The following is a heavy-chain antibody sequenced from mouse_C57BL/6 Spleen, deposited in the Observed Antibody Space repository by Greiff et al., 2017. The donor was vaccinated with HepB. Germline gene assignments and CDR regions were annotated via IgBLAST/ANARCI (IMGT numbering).Heavy chain of an antibody. D-gene: IGHD1-1*01. CDR3: ARALTTVVAKDAMDY. CDR1: GYAFTNYL. J-gene: IGHJ4*01. CDR2: INPGSGGT. V-gene: IGHV1-54*01. Sequence: VQLQQSGAELVRPGTSVKVSCKASGYAFTNYLIEWVKQRPGQGLEWIGVINPGSGGTNYNEKFKGKATLTADKSSSTAYMQLSSLTSEDSAVYFCARALTTVVAKDAMDYWGQGTSVTVSS.